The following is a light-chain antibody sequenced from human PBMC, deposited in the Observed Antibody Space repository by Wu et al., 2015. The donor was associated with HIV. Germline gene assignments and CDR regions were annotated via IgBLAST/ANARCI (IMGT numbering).Light chain of an antibody. CDR3: QQYNNWPQS. V-gene: IGKV3-15*01. CDR2: GAS. J-gene: IGKJ2*03. CDR1: QNVSSN. Sequence: ETVMTQSPATLSVSPGERATLSCRASQNVSSNLAWYQQKRGQAPRLLIYGASTRATGIPDRFSGRGSGTEFTLTISSLQSEDFAVYYCQQYNNWPQSFGQGTKLEIK.